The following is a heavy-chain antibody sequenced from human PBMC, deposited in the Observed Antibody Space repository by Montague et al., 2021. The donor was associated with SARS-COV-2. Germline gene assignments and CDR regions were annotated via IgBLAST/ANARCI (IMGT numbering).Heavy chain of an antibody. V-gene: IGHV4-59*01. Sequence: SETLSLTCNVSGGSINNYYWSWIRQSPGRGLEWIGYIYYTGSTTRNPSLDGRVTISLDTSRDLVSLELRSLTAADTAVYYCARGGGWKRHFDYWGQGTLVAVSS. CDR2: IYYTGST. CDR1: GGSINNYY. J-gene: IGHJ4*02. CDR3: ARGGGWKRHFDY. D-gene: IGHD4-23*01.